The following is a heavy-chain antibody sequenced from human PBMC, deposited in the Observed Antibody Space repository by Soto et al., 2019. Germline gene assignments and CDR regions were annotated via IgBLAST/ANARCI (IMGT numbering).Heavy chain of an antibody. Sequence: EVQLLESGGGLVQPGGSLRLSCAASGFTFSSYAMSWVRQAPGKGLEWVSAISGSGGSTYYADSVKGRFTISRDNSKNTLYLQLNSLRAEDTAVYYCAKLPGSNYYYYYMDVWGKGTTVTVSS. CDR3: AKLPGSNYYYYYMDV. CDR2: ISGSGGST. J-gene: IGHJ6*03. CDR1: GFTFSSYA. D-gene: IGHD3-9*01. V-gene: IGHV3-23*01.